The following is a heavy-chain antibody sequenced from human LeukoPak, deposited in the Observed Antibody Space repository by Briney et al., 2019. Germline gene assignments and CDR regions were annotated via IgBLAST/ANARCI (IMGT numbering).Heavy chain of an antibody. CDR2: IKSKTDGGTT. CDR1: GFTFSNAW. Sequence: NPGGSLRLSCAASGFTFSNAWMSWVGQAPGKGLEWVGRIKSKTDGGTTDYAAPVKGRFTISRDDSKNTLYLQMNSLKTEDTAVYYCTTDQPHYHDSSGYYLYYFDYWGQGTLVTVSS. CDR3: TTDQPHYHDSSGYYLYYFDY. D-gene: IGHD3-22*01. V-gene: IGHV3-15*01. J-gene: IGHJ4*02.